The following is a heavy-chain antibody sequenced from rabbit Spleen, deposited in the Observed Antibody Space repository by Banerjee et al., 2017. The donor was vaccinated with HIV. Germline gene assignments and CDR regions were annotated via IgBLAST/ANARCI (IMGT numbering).Heavy chain of an antibody. CDR3: ARDGTGGSNSAL. CDR1: GFDLSSYYY. J-gene: IGHJ4*01. CDR2: VRTDSGGA. Sequence: QEQLVESGGGLVQPEGSLTLTCKASGFDLSSYYYMCWVRHAPGKGLEWIGCVRTDSGGAYYARWAKGRFSLSRENAQNTVCLQMTRLTAADTAPYFCARDGTGGSNSALWGPGALVTAS. V-gene: IGHV1S43*01. D-gene: IGHD7-1*01.